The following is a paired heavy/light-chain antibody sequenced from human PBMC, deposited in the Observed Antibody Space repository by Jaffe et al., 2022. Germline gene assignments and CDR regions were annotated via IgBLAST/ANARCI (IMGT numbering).Heavy chain of an antibody. J-gene: IGHJ2*01. D-gene: IGHD6-13*01. CDR2: ISIGSSYI. CDR3: ARAGEQQVLRSEYWYFDL. CDR1: GFTFSPYS. V-gene: IGHV3-21*01. Sequence: EMQLVESGGGLVKPGGSLRLSCTASGFTFSPYSMNWVRQAPGKGLEWVASISIGSSYIYYADSVKGRFTISRDNAKNSLYLQVNSLRAEDTAVYYCARAGEQQVLRSEYWYFDLWGRGTLVTVSS.
Light chain of an antibody. CDR2: ANT. CDR3: QSYDISLSATWV. CDR1: SSNIGAGYD. Sequence: QSVLTQPPSVSGAPGQRVTISCAGTSSNIGAGYDVNWYQQLPGSAPKLLIYANTNRPSGVPDRFSGSKSGTSASLAITGLQAEDEADYYCQSYDISLSATWVFGGGTQLTVL. V-gene: IGLV1-40*01. J-gene: IGLJ3*02.